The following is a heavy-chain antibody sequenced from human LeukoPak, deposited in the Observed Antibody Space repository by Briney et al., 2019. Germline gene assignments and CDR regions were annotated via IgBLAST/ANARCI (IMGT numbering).Heavy chain of an antibody. CDR2: IYYSGRT. CDR1: GGSLSSNY. D-gene: IGHD2-15*01. J-gene: IGHJ4*02. Sequence: SETLSLTCTVSGGSLSSNYWSWVRQPPGKGLEWIGYIYYSGRTNYNTSLTSRVTISVDTSQNQFSLNLSSVTAAATAVYYCANSDSGGHWYHFDYWGQGTLVTVSS. V-gene: IGHV4-59*01. CDR3: ANSDSGGHWYHFDY.